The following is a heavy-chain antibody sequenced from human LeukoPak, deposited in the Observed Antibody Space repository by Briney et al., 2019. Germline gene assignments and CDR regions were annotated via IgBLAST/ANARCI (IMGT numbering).Heavy chain of an antibody. J-gene: IGHJ4*02. V-gene: IGHV4-59*08. D-gene: IGHD3-10*01. Sequence: SETLSLTCTVSGDSISSYSWSWIRQPPGKGLEWIGYVYYSGSTNYNPSLKSRVTISVDTSENQFSLKLSSVTAADTAVYYCARYVVYGSGKYYFDYWGQGTLVTVSS. CDR1: GDSISSYS. CDR2: VYYSGST. CDR3: ARYVVYGSGKYYFDY.